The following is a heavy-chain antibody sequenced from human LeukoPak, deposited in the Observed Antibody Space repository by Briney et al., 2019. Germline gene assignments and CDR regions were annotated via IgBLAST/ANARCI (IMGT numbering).Heavy chain of an antibody. CDR1: GYTFTGYY. CDR2: INPNSGGT. Sequence: ASVKVSCKASGYTFTGYYMRWVRQAPGQGLEWMGWINPNSGGTNYAQKFQGRVTMTRDTSISTAYMELSRLRSDDTAVYYCARLRGIAAAGGWFDPWGQGTLVTVSS. V-gene: IGHV1-2*02. CDR3: ARLRGIAAAGGWFDP. D-gene: IGHD6-13*01. J-gene: IGHJ5*02.